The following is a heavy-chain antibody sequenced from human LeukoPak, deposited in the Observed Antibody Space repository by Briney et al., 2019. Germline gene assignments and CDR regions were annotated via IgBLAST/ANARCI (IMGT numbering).Heavy chain of an antibody. CDR2: ISYDGSNK. V-gene: IGHV3-30*04. CDR3: AKSGGSGYYYYYMDV. J-gene: IGHJ6*03. CDR1: GFTFSSYA. Sequence: PGGSLRLSCAASGFTFSSYAMHWVRQAPGKGLEWVALISYDGSNKYYANSVKGRFTISRDNSKNTLYLQMNSLRTEDTAVYYCAKSGGSGYYYYYMDVWGKGTTVTISS. D-gene: IGHD3-10*01.